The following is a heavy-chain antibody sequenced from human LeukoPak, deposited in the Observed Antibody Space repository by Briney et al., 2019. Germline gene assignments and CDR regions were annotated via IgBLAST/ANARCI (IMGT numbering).Heavy chain of an antibody. CDR3: VRVNGYDSSGYYLDY. J-gene: IGHJ4*02. D-gene: IGHD3-22*01. CDR1: GGSISSSSYY. V-gene: IGHV4-61*01. CDR2: IYSSGST. Sequence: SETLSLTCTVSGGSISSSSYYWSWIRQPPGKGLEWIGFIYSSGSTNYNPSLKSRVTISVDTSKNQFSLKLNSVTAADTAVYYCVRVNGYDSSGYYLDYWGQGTLVTVSS.